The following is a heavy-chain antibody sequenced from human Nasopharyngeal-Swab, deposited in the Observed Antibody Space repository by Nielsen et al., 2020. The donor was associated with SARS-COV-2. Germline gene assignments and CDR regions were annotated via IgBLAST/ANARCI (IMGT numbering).Heavy chain of an antibody. Sequence: SETLSLTCTVSGGSVSSGSYYWSWIRQPPGKGLEWIGYIYYSGSTNYNPSLKSRVTISVDTSKNQFSLKLSSVTAADMAVYYCARADGRFVNWFDPWGQGTLVTVSS. CDR3: ARADGRFVNWFDP. D-gene: IGHD2-15*01. J-gene: IGHJ5*02. V-gene: IGHV4-61*01. CDR2: IYYSGST. CDR1: GGSVSSGSYY.